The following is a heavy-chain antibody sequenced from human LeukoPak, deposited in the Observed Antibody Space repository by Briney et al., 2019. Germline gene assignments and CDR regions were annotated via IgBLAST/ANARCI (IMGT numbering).Heavy chain of an antibody. D-gene: IGHD6-13*01. CDR1: GFTFSSYA. CDR2: LSGSGDNT. Sequence: GGSLRPSCAASGFTFSSYAMSWIRQAPGKGLEWVSALSGSGDNTYYANSVKGRFTISRDNSKNTLYLQMDSLRAEDTAVYYCAKPDSSTWYGRGFDYWGQGALVTVSS. V-gene: IGHV3-23*01. J-gene: IGHJ4*02. CDR3: AKPDSSTWYGRGFDY.